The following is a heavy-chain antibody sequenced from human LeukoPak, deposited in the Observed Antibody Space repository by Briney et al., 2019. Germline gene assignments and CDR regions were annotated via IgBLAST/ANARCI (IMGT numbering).Heavy chain of an antibody. CDR1: GFTFSNYA. Sequence: GGSLRLSCAASGFTFSNYAMHWVRQAPGKGLEWVACIGYDGSNKYYADSVKGRITISRDNSKNTVHVQMNSLRADDTAVYYCAKDPSTIYSSGLDYWGQGVLVTLSS. CDR2: IGYDGSNK. CDR3: AKDPSTIYSSGLDY. J-gene: IGHJ4*02. D-gene: IGHD6-19*01. V-gene: IGHV3-30*02.